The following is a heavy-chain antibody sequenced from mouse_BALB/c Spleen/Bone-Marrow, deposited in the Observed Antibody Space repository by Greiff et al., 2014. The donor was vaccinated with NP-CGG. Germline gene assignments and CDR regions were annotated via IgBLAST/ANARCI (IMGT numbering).Heavy chain of an antibody. CDR3: TRQRGDYAMDY. V-gene: IGHV5-9-3*01. Sequence: DVMLVESGGGLVKPGGSLKLSCAASGFTFSSYGVSWVRQTPEKRLEWVATISKGGNYTYYPDSVKGRFTISRDNAKNTLYLQMSSLRSEDTAMYYCTRQRGDYAMDYWGQGTSVTVSS. J-gene: IGHJ4*01. CDR2: ISKGGNYT. D-gene: IGHD1-1*02. CDR1: GFTFSSYG.